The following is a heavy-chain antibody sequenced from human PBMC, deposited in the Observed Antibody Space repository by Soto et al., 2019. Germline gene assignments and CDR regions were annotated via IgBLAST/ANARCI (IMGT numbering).Heavy chain of an antibody. CDR3: AKGTRASCSGASCYPFDY. CDR1: GFTFSSYA. CDR2: ITGSTGNT. J-gene: IGHJ4*02. D-gene: IGHD2-15*01. Sequence: QPGGSLSLSCAASGFTFSSYAMSWVRQAPGKGLEWVSAITGSTGNTYYADSVKGRFTIYRDNFKNTLYLQMNSLRAEDTAVFYCAKGTRASCSGASCYPFDYWGQGTQVTVSS. V-gene: IGHV3-23*01.